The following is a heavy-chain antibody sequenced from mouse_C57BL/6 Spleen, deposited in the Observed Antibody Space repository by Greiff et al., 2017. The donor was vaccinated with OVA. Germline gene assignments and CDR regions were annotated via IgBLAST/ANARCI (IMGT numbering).Heavy chain of an antibody. J-gene: IGHJ2*01. V-gene: IGHV1-64*01. CDR1: GYTFTSYW. CDR2: IHPNSGST. D-gene: IGHD1-1*01. Sequence: QVQLQQPGAELVKPGASVKLSCKASGYTFTSYWMHWVKQRPGQGLEWIGMIHPNSGSTNYNEKFKSKATLTVDKSSSTAYMQLISLTSEDSAVYYCGRRITTVVESVDYWGQGTTLTVSS. CDR3: GRRITTVVESVDY.